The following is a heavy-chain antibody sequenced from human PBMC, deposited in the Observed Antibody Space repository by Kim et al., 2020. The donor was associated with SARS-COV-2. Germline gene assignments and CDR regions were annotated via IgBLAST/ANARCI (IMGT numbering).Heavy chain of an antibody. CDR2: ISAYNGNT. D-gene: IGHD1-1*01. CDR3: ARVGELAPYPYGMDV. J-gene: IGHJ6*02. CDR1: GYTFTSYG. Sequence: ASVKVSCKASGYTFTSYGISWVRQAPGQGLEWMGWISAYNGNTNYAQKLQGRVTMTTDTSTSTAYMELRSMRSDDTAVYYCARVGELAPYPYGMDVWGQGTTVTVSS. V-gene: IGHV1-18*01.